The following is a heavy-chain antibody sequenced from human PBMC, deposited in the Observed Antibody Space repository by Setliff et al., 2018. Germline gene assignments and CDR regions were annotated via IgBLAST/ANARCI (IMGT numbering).Heavy chain of an antibody. CDR2: VYTTGST. D-gene: IGHD3-10*01. J-gene: IGHJ6*03. V-gene: IGHV4-4*07. CDR1: GGSMGSYY. Sequence: SETLSLTCTDSGGSMGSYYWTWIRQSAGKGLEWIGRVYTTGSTAFNPSLNSRVTMSLDKSKNQFSLKLYSVTAADTAVYFCARVRITPYCMDVWGKGTTVTVS. CDR3: ARVRITPYCMDV.